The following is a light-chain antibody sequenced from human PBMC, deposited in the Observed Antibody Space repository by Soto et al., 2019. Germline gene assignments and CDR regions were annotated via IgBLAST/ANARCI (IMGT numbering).Light chain of an antibody. J-gene: IGKJ4*01. CDR1: QSVSSNY. CDR2: GAS. CDR3: QQYGSSPLT. Sequence: EIVLTQSPGTLSLSPGERATLSCRASQSVSSNYLAWYQQNPGQAPRLLIYGASSRATGIPDRFSGSGSGTDLILTISRLEPEDFAVYYCQQYGSSPLTFGGGTKVEIK. V-gene: IGKV3-20*01.